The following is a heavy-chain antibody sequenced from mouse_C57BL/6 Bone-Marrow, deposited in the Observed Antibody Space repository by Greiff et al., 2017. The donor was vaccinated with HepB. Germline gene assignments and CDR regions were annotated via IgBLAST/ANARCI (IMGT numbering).Heavy chain of an antibody. CDR2: IYPGDGDT. D-gene: IGHD2-2*01. CDR3: ARVGYEDFDY. Sequence: QVHVKQSGAELVKPGASVKISCKASGYAFSSYWMNWVKQRPGKGLEWIGQIYPGDGDTNYNGKFKGKATLTADKSSSTAYMQLSSLTSEDSAVYFCARVGYEDFDYWGQGTTLTVSS. CDR1: GYAFSSYW. J-gene: IGHJ2*01. V-gene: IGHV1-80*01.